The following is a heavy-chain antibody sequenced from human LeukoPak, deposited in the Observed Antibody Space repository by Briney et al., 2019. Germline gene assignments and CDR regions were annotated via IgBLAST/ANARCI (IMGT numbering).Heavy chain of an antibody. D-gene: IGHD3-10*01. J-gene: IGHJ4*02. Sequence: GGSLRLSCAASGFTFSSYGMHWVRQAPGKGLEWVAVIWYDGSNKYYADSVKGRFTISRDNSKNTLYLQMNSLRAEDTAVYYCAKDSYYGSGSYYDKPPNFDYWGQGTLVTVSS. V-gene: IGHV3-30*02. CDR2: IWYDGSNK. CDR3: AKDSYYGSGSYYDKPPNFDY. CDR1: GFTFSSYG.